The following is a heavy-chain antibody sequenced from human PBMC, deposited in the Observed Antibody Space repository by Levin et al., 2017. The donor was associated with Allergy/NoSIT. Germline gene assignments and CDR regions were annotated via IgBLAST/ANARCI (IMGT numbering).Heavy chain of an antibody. CDR3: VRGRVGSNQAT. CDR2: ISSSAIST. Sequence: LTGGSLRLSCAASGFIFSNSEMNWVRQVPGKGLEWVSYISSSAISTMYADSVKGRFTTSRDNAKNSLYLQMNSLRAEDTAVYYCVRGRVGSNQATWGQGTLVTVSS. J-gene: IGHJ4*02. V-gene: IGHV3-48*03. CDR1: GFIFSNSE. D-gene: IGHD6-13*01.